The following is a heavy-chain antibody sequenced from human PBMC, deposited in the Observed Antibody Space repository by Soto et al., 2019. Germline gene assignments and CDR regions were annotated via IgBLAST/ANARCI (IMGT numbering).Heavy chain of an antibody. D-gene: IGHD3-9*01. CDR1: GYTLTSHG. CDR3: ARGDATKIVVTTYYAMDV. V-gene: IGHV1-69*13. CDR2: IIPVFGTA. Sequence: SVKVSCKASGYTLTSHGISWVRQAPGQGLEWMGGIIPVFGTANYAQKFQGRVTITADESTSIVYMDVTSLRSEDTAVYYCARGDATKIVVTTYYAMDVWGQGTTVTVSS. J-gene: IGHJ6*02.